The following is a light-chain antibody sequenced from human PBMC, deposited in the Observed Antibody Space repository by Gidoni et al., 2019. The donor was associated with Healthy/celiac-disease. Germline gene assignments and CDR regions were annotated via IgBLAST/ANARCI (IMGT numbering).Light chain of an antibody. J-gene: IGKJ4*01. Sequence: ELVLTPSPGTLSLSPGDSSTLSCRASQSVISSYLAWYQQKPGQAPRLLIYGASSRATGIPDRFSGSGSGTDFTLTISRLEPEDFAVYYCQQYGSSPPLTFGGGTKVEIK. V-gene: IGKV3-20*01. CDR2: GAS. CDR3: QQYGSSPPLT. CDR1: QSVISSY.